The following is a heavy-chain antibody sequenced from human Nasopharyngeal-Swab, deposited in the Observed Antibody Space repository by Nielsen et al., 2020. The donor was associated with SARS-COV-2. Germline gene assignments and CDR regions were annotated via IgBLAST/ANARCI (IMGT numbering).Heavy chain of an antibody. CDR3: VRDNYYHYYMDV. J-gene: IGHJ6*03. Sequence: PGKGLEWIGSIYYSGATYYSLSLKSRLTISVDTSQNQFSLTVSSVTASDTAVYYCVRDNYYHYYMDVWGQGTTVTVSS. D-gene: IGHD2-15*01. CDR2: IYYSGAT. V-gene: IGHV4-39*01.